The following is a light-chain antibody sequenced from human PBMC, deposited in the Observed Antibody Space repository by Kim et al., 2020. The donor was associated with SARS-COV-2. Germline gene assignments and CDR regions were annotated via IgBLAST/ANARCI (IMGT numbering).Light chain of an antibody. CDR1: RSISSS. Sequence: SPGAGATLSCRTSRSISSSLAWYQQRPGQPPRLLIFDASIRASGIPARFSGSGSGTDFTLTISGLEPEDFAVYYCQQRNNWPPKVTFGGGTKLEIK. CDR2: DAS. J-gene: IGKJ4*01. V-gene: IGKV3-11*01. CDR3: QQRNNWPPKVT.